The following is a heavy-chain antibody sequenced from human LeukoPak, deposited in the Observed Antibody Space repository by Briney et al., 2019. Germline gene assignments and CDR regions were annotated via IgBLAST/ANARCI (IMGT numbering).Heavy chain of an antibody. J-gene: IGHJ6*02. CDR2: INHSGST. V-gene: IGHV4-34*01. Sequence: SETLSLTCAVYGGSFSGYYWSWIRQPPGKGLEWTGEINHSGSTNYNPSLKSRVTISVDTSKNQFSLKLSSVTAADTAVYYCARVVTYDFWSGYYSHGMDVWGQGTTVTVSS. D-gene: IGHD3-3*01. CDR1: GGSFSGYY. CDR3: ARVVTYDFWSGYYSHGMDV.